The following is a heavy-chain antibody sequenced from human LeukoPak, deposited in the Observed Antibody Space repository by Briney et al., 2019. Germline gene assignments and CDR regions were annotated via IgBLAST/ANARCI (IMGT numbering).Heavy chain of an antibody. CDR1: GFSVSDYS. Sequence: GGSLRLSCAASGFSVSDYSISWIRQSPGKGPEWISYVMSGRGSTNYADSVKGRFTISRDNAKNSVALQLDGLRADDTAVYFCTRQRRGSYYAFESWGQGTLVTVSS. CDR3: TRQRRGSYYAFES. J-gene: IGHJ4*02. D-gene: IGHD3-16*01. V-gene: IGHV3-11*03. CDR2: VMSGRGST.